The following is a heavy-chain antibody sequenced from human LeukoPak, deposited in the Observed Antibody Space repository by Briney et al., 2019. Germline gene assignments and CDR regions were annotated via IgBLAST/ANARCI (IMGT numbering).Heavy chain of an antibody. CDR3: ARVGLRGYSYGYYMDV. D-gene: IGHD5-18*01. CDR1: GFTFSSYS. CDR2: ISSSSSYI. J-gene: IGHJ6*03. Sequence: GGSLRLSCAASGFTFSSYSMNWVRQAPGKGLEWVSSISSSSSYIYYADSVKGRFTISRGNAKNSLYLQMNSLRAEDTAVYYCARVGLRGYSYGYYMDVWGKGTTVTVSS. V-gene: IGHV3-21*01.